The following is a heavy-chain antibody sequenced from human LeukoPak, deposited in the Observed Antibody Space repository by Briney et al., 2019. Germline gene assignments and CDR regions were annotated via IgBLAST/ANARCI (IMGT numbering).Heavy chain of an antibody. CDR3: ARDPLIVVVPAAPEAWFDP. D-gene: IGHD2-2*01. V-gene: IGHV1-18*01. CDR2: ISAYNGNT. Sequence: ASVKVSCKASGYTFTSYGISWVRQAPGQGLEWMGWISAYNGNTNCAQKLQGRVTMTTDTSTSTAYMELRSLRSDDTAVYYCARDPLIVVVPAAPEAWFDPWGQGTLVTVSS. J-gene: IGHJ5*02. CDR1: GYTFTSYG.